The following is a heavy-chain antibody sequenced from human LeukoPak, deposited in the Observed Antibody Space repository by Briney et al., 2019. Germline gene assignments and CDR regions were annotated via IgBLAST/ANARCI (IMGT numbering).Heavy chain of an antibody. V-gene: IGHV3-23*01. D-gene: IGHD2-15*01. CDR2: ITCSGGST. Sequence: GGSLRLSCTASGFTFSSYAMSWVRQAPGKGLEWVSGITCSGGSTFYADSVKGRFTISRDNSKNILYLQMNSLRADDTAVYSCAKTAIGNFYSHFDHWGQGTLVTVSS. CDR3: AKTAIGNFYSHFDH. J-gene: IGHJ4*02. CDR1: GFTFSSYA.